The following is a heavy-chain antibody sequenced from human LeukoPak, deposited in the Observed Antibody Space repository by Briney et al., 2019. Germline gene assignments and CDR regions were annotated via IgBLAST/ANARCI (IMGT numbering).Heavy chain of an antibody. CDR1: GYTFTGYY. V-gene: IGHV1-2*02. J-gene: IGHJ5*02. CDR3: ARDLGIAAAGTA. CDR2: INPNSGGT. Sequence: ASVKVSCKASGYTFTGYYMHWVRQAPGQGLEWMGWINPNSGGTNYAQKFQGRVTMTRDTSISTAYMELSRLRSDDMAVYYCARDLGIAAAGTAWGQGTLVTVSS. D-gene: IGHD6-13*01.